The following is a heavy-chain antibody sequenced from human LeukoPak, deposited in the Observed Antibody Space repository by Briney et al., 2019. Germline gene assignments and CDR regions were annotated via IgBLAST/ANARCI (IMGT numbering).Heavy chain of an antibody. Sequence: GGSLRLSCAAAGFTFSNYWMHWVRQAPGKELVWVSHINSDASTTTYADFVKGRFTISRDNAKNTLYLQMNSLGAEDTAVYYCARDYDYPWGSYRYDAFDVWGQGTVVTVSS. J-gene: IGHJ3*01. CDR3: ARDYDYPWGSYRYDAFDV. CDR1: GFTFSNYW. CDR2: INSDASTT. V-gene: IGHV3-74*01. D-gene: IGHD3-16*02.